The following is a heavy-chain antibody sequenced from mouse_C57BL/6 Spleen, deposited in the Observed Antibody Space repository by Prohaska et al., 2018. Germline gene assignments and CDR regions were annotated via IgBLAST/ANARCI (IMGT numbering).Heavy chain of an antibody. J-gene: IGHJ4*01. V-gene: IGHV1-69*01. Sequence: QVQLQQPGAELVMPGASVKLSCKASGYTFTSYWMHWVKQRPGQGLEWIGEIDPSDSYTNYNQKFKGKATWTVDKSSSRAYMQLSSLTSEDSAVYYCARTYYSNDYYAMDYWGQGTSVTVSS. CDR1: GYTFTSYW. D-gene: IGHD2-5*01. CDR3: ARTYYSNDYYAMDY. CDR2: IDPSDSYT.